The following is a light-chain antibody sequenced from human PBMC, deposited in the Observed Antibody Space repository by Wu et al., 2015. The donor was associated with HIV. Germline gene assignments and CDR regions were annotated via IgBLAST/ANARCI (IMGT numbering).Light chain of an antibody. J-gene: IGKJ4*01. Sequence: EIVLTQSPATLSLSPGERAILSCRASQSVSAYLAWYQQLPGQAPRLLIYDASKRATGVPDRFSGSGSGTDFTLTISSLEPEDSAVYFCQQHTSWAPPLTFGGGTKV. CDR1: QSVSAY. V-gene: IGKV3-11*01. CDR2: DAS. CDR3: QQHTSWAPPLT.